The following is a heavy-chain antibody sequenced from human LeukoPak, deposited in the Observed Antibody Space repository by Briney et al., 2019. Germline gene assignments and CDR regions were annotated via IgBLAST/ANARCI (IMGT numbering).Heavy chain of an antibody. CDR3: ARITPNGRAY. CDR1: GFTFSSYW. D-gene: IGHD3-16*01. CDR2: IEEDGSEK. V-gene: IGHV3-7*01. J-gene: IGHJ4*02. Sequence: GGSLRLSCAASGFTFSSYWMSGVRQAPGKGLEWVANIEEDGSEKYYVDSVKGRFTISRDNAKNSLYLQMNSLRAEDTAVYYCARITPNGRAYWGQGTLVTVSS.